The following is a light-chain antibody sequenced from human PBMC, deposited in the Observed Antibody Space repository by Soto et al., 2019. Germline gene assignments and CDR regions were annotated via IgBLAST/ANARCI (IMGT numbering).Light chain of an antibody. J-gene: IGLJ1*01. Sequence: SYELTQPLSVSVALVQTARIACGGNNIGSKNVHWYQQKPGQAPVLVIYRDSNRPSGIPERFSGSNSGNTATLTISRAQAGDEADYYCQVWDSSTGDVFGTRTKVTVL. CDR2: RDS. V-gene: IGLV3-9*01. CDR1: NIGSKN. CDR3: QVWDSSTGDV.